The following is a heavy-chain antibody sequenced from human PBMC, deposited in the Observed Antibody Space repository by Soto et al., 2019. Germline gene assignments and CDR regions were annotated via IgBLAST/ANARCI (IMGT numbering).Heavy chain of an antibody. J-gene: IGHJ4*02. CDR1: GFTFSSYA. CDR3: ARSSGDSYPYFDS. Sequence: QVQLVESGGGVVQPGRSLRLSCAASGFTFSSYAMHWVRQAPGKGLEWVALISYDGSNQYYADSVKGRFTLSRDDSKNTLYLQMNSLRAEDTAVYSCARSSGDSYPYFDSWGQGTLVTVSS. D-gene: IGHD2-15*01. V-gene: IGHV3-30*14. CDR2: ISYDGSNQ.